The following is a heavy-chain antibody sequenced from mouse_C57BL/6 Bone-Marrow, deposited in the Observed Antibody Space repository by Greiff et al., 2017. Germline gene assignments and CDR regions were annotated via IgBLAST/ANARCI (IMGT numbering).Heavy chain of an antibody. CDR1: GFTFSDFY. V-gene: IGHV7-1*01. CDR2: SRNKANDYTT. D-gene: IGHD4-1*02. Sequence: DVKLVESGGGLVQSGRSLRLSCATSGFTFSDFYMEWVRQAPGKGLEWIAASRNKANDYTTEYSASVKGRFIVSRDTSQSILYLQMNALRAEDTAIYYCARDAEGQLGRWAMDYWGQGTSVTVSS. J-gene: IGHJ4*01. CDR3: ARDAEGQLGRWAMDY.